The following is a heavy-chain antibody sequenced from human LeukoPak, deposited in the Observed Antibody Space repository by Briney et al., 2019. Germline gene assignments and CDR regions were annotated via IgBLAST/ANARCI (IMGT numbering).Heavy chain of an antibody. CDR2: LKGDGSRA. CDR1: GFTFSSYW. D-gene: IGHD2-2*03. CDR3: ARDGYLAPVIAFLDY. J-gene: IGHJ4*02. Sequence: PAGGSLRLSCAASGFTFSSYWMHWVRQSPGKGLEWVGQLKGDGSRANYADSVRGRFTISRDNAKNAVYLQLNSQRAEDTAVYYCARDGYLAPVIAFLDYWGQGTPVTASS. V-gene: IGHV3-74*01.